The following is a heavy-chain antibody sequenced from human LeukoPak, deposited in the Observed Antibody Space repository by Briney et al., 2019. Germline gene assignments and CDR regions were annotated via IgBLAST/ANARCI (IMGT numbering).Heavy chain of an antibody. J-gene: IGHJ4*02. CDR3: ARDCRYSSSWYGGGLDY. D-gene: IGHD6-13*01. CDR1: GFTFSSYW. V-gene: IGHV3-33*08. Sequence: PGGSLRLSCAASGFTFSSYWMHWVRQAPGKGLEWVAVIWYDGSNKYYADSVKGRFTISRDNSKNTLYLQMNSLRAEDTAMYYCARDCRYSSSWYGGGLDYWGQGTLVTVSS. CDR2: IWYDGSNK.